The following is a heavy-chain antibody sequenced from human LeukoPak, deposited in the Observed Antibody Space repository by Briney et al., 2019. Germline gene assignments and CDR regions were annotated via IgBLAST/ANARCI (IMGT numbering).Heavy chain of an antibody. V-gene: IGHV4-59*01. CDR3: ARVTGYMTEDYFDY. CDR2: IYYSGST. CDR1: GGSINSYY. J-gene: IGHJ4*02. D-gene: IGHD6-13*01. Sequence: PSETLSLTCTVSGGSINSYYWSWIRQPPGKRLEWIGYIYYSGSTNYNPSLKSRVTISVDTSKNQFSLRLSSVTAADTAVYYCARVTGYMTEDYFDYWGQGTLITVSS.